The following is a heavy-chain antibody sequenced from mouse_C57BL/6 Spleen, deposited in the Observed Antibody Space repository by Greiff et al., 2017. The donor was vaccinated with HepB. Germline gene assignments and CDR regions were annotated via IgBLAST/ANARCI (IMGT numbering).Heavy chain of an antibody. CDR3: AIYYDYDRGYYFDY. CDR2: SYPGDGDT. Sequence: VQVVESGPELVKPGASVKISCKASGYAFSSSWMNWVKLRPGQGLEWIGRSYPGDGDTNYNGKFKGKATLTAVQSSSTAYVQLSNLTSEDSAVYFCAIYYDYDRGYYFDYWGQGTALTVSS. CDR1: GYAFSSSW. D-gene: IGHD2-4*01. V-gene: IGHV1-82*01. J-gene: IGHJ2*01.